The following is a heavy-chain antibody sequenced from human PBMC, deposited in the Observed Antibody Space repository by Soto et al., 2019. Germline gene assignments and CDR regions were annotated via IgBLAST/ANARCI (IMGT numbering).Heavy chain of an antibody. J-gene: IGHJ4*02. V-gene: IGHV3-23*01. CDR3: ARVQILQFENIFDY. CDR1: GFTFTNYV. Sequence: EVQLLESGGGLVQPGGSLTVSCAASGFTFTNYVMSWVRQAPGKGLEWVAAIRVSGGSTFYADSVKGRFIISRDNSKNSLSLQMNSLRAEDTAVYFCARVQILQFENIFDYWGQGALVTVSS. D-gene: IGHD2-15*01. CDR2: IRVSGGST.